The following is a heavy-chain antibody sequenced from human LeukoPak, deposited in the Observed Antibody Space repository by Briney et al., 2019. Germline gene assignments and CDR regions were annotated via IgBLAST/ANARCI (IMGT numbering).Heavy chain of an antibody. Sequence: SETLSLTCTVSGGSISSYYWSWIRQPAGKGLEWIGRIYTSGSTNYNPSLKSRVTISVDTSKNQFSLKLSSVTAADTAVYYCARALVANPSGYFDYWGQGTLVTVSS. CDR3: ARALVANPSGYFDY. CDR2: IYTSGST. V-gene: IGHV4-4*07. CDR1: GGSISSYY. J-gene: IGHJ4*02. D-gene: IGHD2-15*01.